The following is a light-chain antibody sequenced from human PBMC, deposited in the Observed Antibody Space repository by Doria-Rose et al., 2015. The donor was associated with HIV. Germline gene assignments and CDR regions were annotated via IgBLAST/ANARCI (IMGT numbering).Light chain of an antibody. CDR1: QSFSSTY. CDR2: DGS. J-gene: IGKJ1*01. CDR3: HQYGTSWT. Sequence: EIVMTQSPGTLSLSPGERATLSCRASQSFSSTYLAWYQQKPGQAPSLLIYDGSTSATGIPDRFSASESGTDFTLTINRLEPEEFALYYCHQYGTSWTFGQGTKVEI. V-gene: IGKV3-20*01.